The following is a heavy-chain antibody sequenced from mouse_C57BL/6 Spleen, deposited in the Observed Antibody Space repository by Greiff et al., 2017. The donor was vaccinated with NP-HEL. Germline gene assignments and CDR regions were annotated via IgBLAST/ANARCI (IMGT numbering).Heavy chain of an antibody. CDR3: ARKDYGSSYQFAY. CDR1: GYAFSSYW. J-gene: IGHJ3*01. V-gene: IGHV1-80*01. Sequence: QVQLQQSGAELVKPGASVKISCKASGYAFSSYWMNWVKQRPGKGLEWIGQIYPGDGDTNYNGKFKGKATLTADKSSSTAYMQLSSLTSEDSAVYYCARKDYGSSYQFAYWGQGTLVTVSA. CDR2: IYPGDGDT. D-gene: IGHD1-1*01.